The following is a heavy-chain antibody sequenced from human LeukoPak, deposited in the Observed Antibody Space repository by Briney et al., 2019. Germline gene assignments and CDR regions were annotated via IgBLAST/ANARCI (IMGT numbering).Heavy chain of an antibody. CDR1: GFTFSSYS. CDR2: ISSSSSTI. J-gene: IGHJ4*02. D-gene: IGHD6-13*01. V-gene: IGHV3-48*04. Sequence: PGGSLRLSCAASGFTFSSYSMNWVRQAPGKGLEWVSYISSSSSTIYYADSVKGRFTISRDNAKNSLYLQMNSLRAEDTAVYYCARNSIAAAGTVPKGPNDYWGQGTLVTVSS. CDR3: ARNSIAAAGTVPKGPNDY.